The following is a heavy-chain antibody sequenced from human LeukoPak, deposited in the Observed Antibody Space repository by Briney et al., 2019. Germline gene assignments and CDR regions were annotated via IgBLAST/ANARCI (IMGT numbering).Heavy chain of an antibody. CDR1: GFTFSRYV. V-gene: IGHV3-23*01. Sequence: GGSLRLSCAASGFTFSRYVLSCVRQAPGKGLEWVSAISGSGASTYYADSVKGRFTISRDNSKNTLYLQMSSLRAEDTAVFYCAKRGVDFVVVVAATSFDSWGQGTLVTVSS. CDR3: AKRGVDFVVVVAATSFDS. J-gene: IGHJ4*02. D-gene: IGHD2-15*01. CDR2: ISGSGAST.